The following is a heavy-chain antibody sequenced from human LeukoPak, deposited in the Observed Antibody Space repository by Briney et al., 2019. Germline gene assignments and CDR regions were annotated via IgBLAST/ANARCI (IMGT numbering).Heavy chain of an antibody. CDR1: GGTFSNYA. V-gene: IGHV1-69*06. Sequence: ASVKVSCKASGGTFSNYAISWVRQAPGQGLEWMGGIIPIFGTANYAQKFRGRVTITADKSTRTAYMELSSLRSEDTAVYYCASDTDSRDPPHFDYWGQGTLVTVSS. D-gene: IGHD2-21*01. J-gene: IGHJ4*02. CDR3: ASDTDSRDPPHFDY. CDR2: IIPIFGTA.